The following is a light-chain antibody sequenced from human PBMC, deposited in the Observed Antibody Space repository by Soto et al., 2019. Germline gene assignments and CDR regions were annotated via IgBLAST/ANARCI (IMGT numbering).Light chain of an antibody. CDR2: KAS. Sequence: DIQMAQSPSTLSASVGDRVTITCRASQSIGPWLAWYQQKPGGAPKVIIYKASNLENGVPSRFSGSGSGTEFTLTISSLQPDDFGIYYCQMYNNWPPTWTFGQGTKVDIK. CDR3: QMYNNWPPTWT. J-gene: IGKJ1*01. V-gene: IGKV1-5*03. CDR1: QSIGPW.